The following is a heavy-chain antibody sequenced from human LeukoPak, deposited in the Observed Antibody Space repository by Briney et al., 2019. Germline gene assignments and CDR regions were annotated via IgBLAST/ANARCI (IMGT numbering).Heavy chain of an antibody. D-gene: IGHD1-26*01. Sequence: SETLSLTCAVYGESISDYYWTWIRQFPGKGLEWIGEIHHSKGTNYNPSLKSRLTMSVDTSRNHLSLKLTSVTAADTAVYFCARLGSYHDFWGQGALVTVSS. V-gene: IGHV4-34*10. CDR2: IHHSKGT. CDR1: GESISDYY. CDR3: ARLGSYHDF. J-gene: IGHJ4*02.